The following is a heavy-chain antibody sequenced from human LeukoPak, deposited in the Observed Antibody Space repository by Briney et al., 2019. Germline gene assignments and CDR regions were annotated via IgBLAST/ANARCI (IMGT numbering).Heavy chain of an antibody. CDR1: GFTFSSYE. V-gene: IGHV3-48*03. CDR3: ARGLGYSSDY. Sequence: QPGGSLRLSCAASGFTFSSYEMNWVRQAPGKGLEWVSYISSSGYTTYYADSVKGRFTTSRDNAKNSLYLQMNSLRAEDTAVYYCARGLGYSSDYWGQGTLVTVSS. CDR2: ISSSGYTT. D-gene: IGHD6-13*01. J-gene: IGHJ4*02.